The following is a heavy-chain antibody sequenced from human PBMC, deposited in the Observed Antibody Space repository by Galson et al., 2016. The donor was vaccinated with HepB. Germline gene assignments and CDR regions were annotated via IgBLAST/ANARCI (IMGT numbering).Heavy chain of an antibody. CDR1: GFTFSXXX. Sequence: SLRLSCAASGFTFSXXXMHXXXQAXXXGLXXVAXXXYDXXXKXXXDSXXGRFTIXXDTSKNTLXLQMXSLRAEDTAVFYCVRDPSAFSMVRGVTMSNYFDYWGXXTLXTXSS. V-gene: IGHV3-30*01. J-gene: IGHJ4*01. CDR3: VRDPSAFSMVRGVTMSNYFDY. D-gene: IGHD3-10*01. CDR2: XXYDXXXK.